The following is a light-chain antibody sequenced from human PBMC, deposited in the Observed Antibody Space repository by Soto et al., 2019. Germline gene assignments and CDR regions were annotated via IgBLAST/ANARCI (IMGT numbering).Light chain of an antibody. J-gene: IGKJ1*01. CDR1: QSVSSTY. CDR3: HQYSSSTKT. CDR2: GAS. V-gene: IGKV3-20*01. Sequence: EIVLTQSPGTLSLSPGERATLACRASQSVSSTYLAWYQQRPGQAPRLLIYGASSRATGIPDRFSGSGSGTDFTLTISRLEPEYFAVYYCHQYSSSTKTFGQGTKVEIK.